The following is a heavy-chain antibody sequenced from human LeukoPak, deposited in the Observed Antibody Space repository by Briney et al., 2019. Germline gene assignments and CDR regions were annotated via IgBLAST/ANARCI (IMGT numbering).Heavy chain of an antibody. CDR2: ISYDGSNK. V-gene: IGHV3-30-3*01. CDR3: ARLFRVVVPAANTHFDY. J-gene: IGHJ4*02. CDR1: GFTFSSYA. D-gene: IGHD2-2*01. Sequence: SLRLSCAASGFTFSSYAMHWVRQAPGKGLEWVAVISYDGSNKYYADSVKGRFTISRDNSKNTLYPQMNSLRAEDTAVYYCARLFRVVVPAANTHFDYWGQGTLVTVSS.